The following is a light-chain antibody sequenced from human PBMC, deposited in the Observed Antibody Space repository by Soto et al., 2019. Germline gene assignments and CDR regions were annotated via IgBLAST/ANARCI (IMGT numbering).Light chain of an antibody. CDR1: QSISSW. CDR2: KAS. Sequence: DIQMTQSPSTLSASVGDRVTITCRASQSISSWLAWYQQKPGKAPKLLIYKASSLESGVPSRFNGSGSGTEFTLTISSLQPDDFAPYYCQQYNSYSACGQGTKVEI. J-gene: IGKJ1*01. V-gene: IGKV1-5*03. CDR3: QQYNSYSA.